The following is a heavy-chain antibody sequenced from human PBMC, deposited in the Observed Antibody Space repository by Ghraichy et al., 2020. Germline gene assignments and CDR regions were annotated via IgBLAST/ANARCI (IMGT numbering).Heavy chain of an antibody. CDR2: IYNSGST. CDR3: ARRMGGH. D-gene: IGHD3-16*01. CDR1: GFDLNSDD. V-gene: IGHV3-53*01. J-gene: IGHJ4*02. Sequence: GGSLRLSCAASGFDLNSDDMSWVRQAPEKGLEWVSLIYNSGSTSYADSVKGRFTISRDDSKSTVYLQMNSLRGEDSAMYYCARRMGGHWGQGTLVTVSS.